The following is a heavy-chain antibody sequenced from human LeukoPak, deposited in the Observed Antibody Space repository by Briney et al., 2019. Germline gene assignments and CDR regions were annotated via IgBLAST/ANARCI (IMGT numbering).Heavy chain of an antibody. CDR2: IKQDGSEK. CDR1: GFTFSSYW. J-gene: IGHJ3*02. V-gene: IGHV3-7*01. Sequence: PGGSLRLSCAASGFTFSSYWMSWVRQAPGKGLDSVANIKQDGSEKYYVDSVKGRFTISRDNAKNSLYLQMNSLRAEDTAVYYCARDLSPDYDFWSGYYTGRAFDIWGQGTMVTVSS. CDR3: ARDLSPDYDFWSGYYTGRAFDI. D-gene: IGHD3-3*01.